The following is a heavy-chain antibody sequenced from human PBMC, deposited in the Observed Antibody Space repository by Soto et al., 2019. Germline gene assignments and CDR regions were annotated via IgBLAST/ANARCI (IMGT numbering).Heavy chain of an antibody. CDR2: INHSGST. CDR3: ARGKTIFGVVRDAFDV. D-gene: IGHD3-3*01. Sequence: PSETLSLTCAVYGGSFSGYYWSWIRQPPGKGLEWIGEINHSGSTNYNPSLKSRVTISVDTSKNQFSLKLSSVTAADTAVYYCARGKTIFGVVRDAFDVWGQGTTVTVSS. V-gene: IGHV4-34*01. CDR1: GGSFSGYY. J-gene: IGHJ6*02.